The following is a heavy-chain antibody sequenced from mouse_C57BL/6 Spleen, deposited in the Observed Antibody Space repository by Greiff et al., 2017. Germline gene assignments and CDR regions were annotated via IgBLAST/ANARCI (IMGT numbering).Heavy chain of an antibody. J-gene: IGHJ3*01. CDR2: IDPSDSYT. CDR3: ARKEGSAWFAY. Sequence: VQLQQPGAELVMPGASVKLSCKASGYTFTSYWMHWVKQRPGQGLEWIGEIDPSDSYTNYNQKFKGKSTLTVDKSSSTAYMQLSSLTSEDSAVYYCARKEGSAWFAYWGQGTLVTVSA. V-gene: IGHV1-69*01. CDR1: GYTFTSYW.